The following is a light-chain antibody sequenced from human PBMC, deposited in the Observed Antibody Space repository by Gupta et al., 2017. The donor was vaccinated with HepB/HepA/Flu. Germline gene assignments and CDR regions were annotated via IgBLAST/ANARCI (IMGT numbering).Light chain of an antibody. J-gene: IGLJ3*02. CDR3: SSHASTYTCV. CDR1: SSDVGSYNY. Sequence: QSALTQPRSVSGSPGQSVTISCTGTSSDVGSYNYVSWYQQPPGKPPKFMLYDVTKRPAGVPDRFAASKAGTTAFLTISGRQAEEDAYYYCSSHASTYTCVFGGGTKLTVL. CDR2: DVT. V-gene: IGLV2-11*01.